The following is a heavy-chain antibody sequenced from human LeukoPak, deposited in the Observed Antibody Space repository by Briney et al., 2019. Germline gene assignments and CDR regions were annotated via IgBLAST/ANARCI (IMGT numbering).Heavy chain of an antibody. CDR2: ISGSGGST. V-gene: IGHV3-23*01. CDR1: GFTFSSYA. CDR3: AKSLIAATFQGYYFDY. Sequence: GGSLILSCAASGFTFSSYAMSWVRQAPGKGLEWVSGISGSGGSTYYADSVKGRFTISRDNPKNTLYLQMNSLRAEDTAVYYCAKSLIAATFQGYYFDYWGQGTLVTVSS. J-gene: IGHJ4*02. D-gene: IGHD6-13*01.